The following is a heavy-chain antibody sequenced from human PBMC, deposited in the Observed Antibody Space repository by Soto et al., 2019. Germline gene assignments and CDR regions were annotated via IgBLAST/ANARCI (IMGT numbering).Heavy chain of an antibody. D-gene: IGHD3-22*01. CDR2: IYYSGST. CDR1: GGCIWSCGYY. J-gene: IGHJ5*02. CDR3: ARSSTNAYFYYDSSGYPPPWFDP. V-gene: IGHV4-39*01. Sequence: SDSLSISSAACGGCIWSCGYYGGLIRQPPGKGLEWIGSIYYSGSTYYNPSLKSRVTISVDTSKNQCSLKLSSVTAADTAVYYCARSSTNAYFYYDSSGYPPPWFDPWGQGTLVTVSS.